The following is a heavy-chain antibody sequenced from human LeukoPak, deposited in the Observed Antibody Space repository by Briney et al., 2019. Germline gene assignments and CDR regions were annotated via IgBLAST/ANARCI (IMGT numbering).Heavy chain of an antibody. D-gene: IGHD2-2*01. CDR2: ISFGGSNK. Sequence: GGSLRLSCAASGFTFSTYGMHWVRQAPGKGLEWVAVISFGGSNKYYGDSVKGRFTISRDNSKNTLYLQMNSLRVEDTAVYYCARESCTTSCYGFDYWGQGTLVTVSS. V-gene: IGHV3-33*01. J-gene: IGHJ4*02. CDR1: GFTFSTYG. CDR3: ARESCTTSCYGFDY.